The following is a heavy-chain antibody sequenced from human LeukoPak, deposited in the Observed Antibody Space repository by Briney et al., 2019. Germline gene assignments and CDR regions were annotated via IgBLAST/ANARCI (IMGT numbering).Heavy chain of an antibody. CDR2: IYYSGSN. V-gene: IGHV4-39*01. J-gene: IGHJ4*02. CDR1: GGSIRSSSSDFYY. CDR3: ARLIVVVTAYIDY. D-gene: IGHD2-21*02. Sequence: SQTLSLTCTVSGGSIRSSSSDFYYWGWIRQPPGKGLEWIGSIYYSGSNYYNPSLKGRATISVDTSKNQFSLKLSSVTAADTAVYYCARLIVVVTAYIDYWGQGILVTVSS.